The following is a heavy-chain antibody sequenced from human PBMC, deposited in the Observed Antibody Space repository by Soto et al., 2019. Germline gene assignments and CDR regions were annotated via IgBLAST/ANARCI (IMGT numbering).Heavy chain of an antibody. CDR1: GFTFSSYG. CDR3: ARGYYDPTVFLEY. D-gene: IGHD3-22*01. Sequence: QVQLVESGGGVVQPGRSLRLSCAASGFTFSSYGMHWVRQAPGKGLEWIGYIYHSGSTYYNPSLKSRVTISVDRSKNQFSLKLSSVTAADTAVYYCARGYYDPTVFLEYWGQGTLVTVSS. V-gene: IGHV4-4*02. CDR2: IYHSGST. J-gene: IGHJ4*02.